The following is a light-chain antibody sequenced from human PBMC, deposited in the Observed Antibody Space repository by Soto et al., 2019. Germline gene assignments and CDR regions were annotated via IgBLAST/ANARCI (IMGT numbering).Light chain of an antibody. CDR1: QSVGSN. CDR3: QQYNNWPPRWT. Sequence: EIGMTQSPGTLSVSPGEIATLSCRASQSVGSNLAWYQQKPGQAPRLLIYGASTRATVIPVKFSGSGSGTEFTLSISSLQSEDFAVYYCQQYNNWPPRWTFGQGTKLDIK. J-gene: IGKJ2*01. V-gene: IGKV3-15*01. CDR2: GAS.